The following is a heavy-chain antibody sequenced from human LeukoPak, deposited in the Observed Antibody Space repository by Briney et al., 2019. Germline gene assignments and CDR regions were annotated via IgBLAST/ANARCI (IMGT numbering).Heavy chain of an antibody. Sequence: QSGGSLRLSCAASGFTFSSYGMHWVRQAPGKGLEWVAVISYDGSNKYYADSVKGRFTISRDNSKNTLYLQMNSLRAEDTAVYYCAKDAPPYYYDSSGYYGDYWGQGTLVTVSS. CDR1: GFTFSSYG. CDR3: AKDAPPYYYDSSGYYGDY. V-gene: IGHV3-30*18. D-gene: IGHD3-22*01. CDR2: ISYDGSNK. J-gene: IGHJ4*02.